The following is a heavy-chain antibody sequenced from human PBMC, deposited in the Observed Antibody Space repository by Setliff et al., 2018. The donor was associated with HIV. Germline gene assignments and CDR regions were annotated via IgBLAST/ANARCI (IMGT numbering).Heavy chain of an antibody. J-gene: IGHJ5*02. V-gene: IGHV4-4*07. D-gene: IGHD2-15*01. CDR3: AAASCSGATCYPNWFDP. CDR2: THSSGDT. Sequence: SETLSLTCNVSGASVSIYFWVWIRQPAGKTLEWIGRTHSSGDTHYNPSLNSRVTMSLDTSKNQFSLEMTSVTAADTAMYYCAAASCSGATCYPNWFDPWGQGTLVTVSS. CDR1: GASVSIYF.